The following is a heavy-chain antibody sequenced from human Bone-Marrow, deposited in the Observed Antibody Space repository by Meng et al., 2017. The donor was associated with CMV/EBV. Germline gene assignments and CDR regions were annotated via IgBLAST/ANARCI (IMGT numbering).Heavy chain of an antibody. CDR1: GFTFSSYA. J-gene: IGHJ4*02. Sequence: GESLKISCAASGFTFSSYAMSWVRQAPGKGLEWVSAISGSGGSTYYADSVKGRFTISRDNSKNTLYLQMNSLRAEDTAVNYCAKDRGIAVAGTGDYWGQGTLVTVSS. CDR2: ISGSGGST. CDR3: AKDRGIAVAGTGDY. D-gene: IGHD6-19*01. V-gene: IGHV3-23*01.